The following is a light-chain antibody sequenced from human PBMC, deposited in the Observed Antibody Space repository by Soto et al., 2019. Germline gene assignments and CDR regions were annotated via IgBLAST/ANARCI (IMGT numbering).Light chain of an antibody. CDR2: SAS. CDR1: QRITTY. Sequence: DIQVTQSPSSLSATVEDRISITCRASQRITTYLNWYQQKPGRAPQLLIYSASRLQSGVPSRFSGSGSGTDSTLTISNLQPEDFATYYCPQSFSAPQTFGQGTKVDIK. J-gene: IGKJ1*01. V-gene: IGKV1-39*01. CDR3: PQSFSAPQT.